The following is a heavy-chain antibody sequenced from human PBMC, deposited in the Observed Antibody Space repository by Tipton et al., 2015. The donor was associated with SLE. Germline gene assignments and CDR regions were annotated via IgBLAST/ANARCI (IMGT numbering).Heavy chain of an antibody. CDR2: IYHSGST. CDR3: ARHQGGFDY. CDR1: GYSISSGYY. V-gene: IGHV4-38-2*01. Sequence: TLSLTCAVSGYSISSGYYWGWIRQPPGKGLEWIGSIYHSGSTYYDPSLKSRFTISVATSKNQFSLKLSSVTAADTAVYYCARHQGGFDYWGQGTLVTVSS. J-gene: IGHJ4*02.